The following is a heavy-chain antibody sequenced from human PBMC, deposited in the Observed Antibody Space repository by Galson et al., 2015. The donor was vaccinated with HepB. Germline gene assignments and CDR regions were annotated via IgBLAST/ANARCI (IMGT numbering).Heavy chain of an antibody. D-gene: IGHD6-13*01. V-gene: IGHV3-23*01. CDR1: GFTFSSYA. CDR2: ISGSGGST. Sequence: SLRLSCAASGFTFSSYAMSWVRQAPGKGLEWVSAISGSGGSTYYADSVKGRFTISRDNSKNTLYLQMNSLRAEDTAVYYCAATWAQQLVHFPFDYWGQGTLVTVSS. J-gene: IGHJ4*02. CDR3: AATWAQQLVHFPFDY.